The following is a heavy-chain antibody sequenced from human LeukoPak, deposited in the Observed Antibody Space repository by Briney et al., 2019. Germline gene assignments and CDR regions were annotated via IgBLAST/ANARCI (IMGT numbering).Heavy chain of an antibody. V-gene: IGHV1-69*05. CDR3: ARQCSGGSCYSPVWFDP. J-gene: IGHJ5*02. D-gene: IGHD2-15*01. CDR1: GGTFSSYA. CDR2: IIPIFGTA. Sequence: ASVKVSCKASGGTFSSYAISWVRQAPGQGLEWMGRIIPIFGTANYAQKFQGRVTITTDESTSTAYMELRSLRSEDTAVYYCARQCSGGSCYSPVWFDPWGQGTLVTVSS.